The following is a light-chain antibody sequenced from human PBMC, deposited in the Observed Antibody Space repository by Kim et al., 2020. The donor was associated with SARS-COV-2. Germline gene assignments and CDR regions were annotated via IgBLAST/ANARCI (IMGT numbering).Light chain of an antibody. CDR2: DAA. CDR3: QQHSKWSPAPS. J-gene: IGKJ4*01. V-gene: IGKV3-11*01. CDR1: HSSDIS. Sequence: PEEGHTLPWRPRHSSDISLAWEQKTRGQCPRLRIYDAAIRATGIPDRVSGSGSGTDFTRTISGLETEDFASYYCQQHSKWSPAPSFGGGTKVDIK.